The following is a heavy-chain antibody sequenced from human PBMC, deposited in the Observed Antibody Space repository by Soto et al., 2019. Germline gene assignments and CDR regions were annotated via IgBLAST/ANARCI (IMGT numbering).Heavy chain of an antibody. CDR1: GYTFTNYD. CDR2: MNPNSGNT. J-gene: IGHJ4*02. D-gene: IGHD3-9*01. V-gene: IGHV1-8*01. CDR3: VRLPDNVDVLTGRSGYNDY. Sequence: QVQLVQSGAEVKKPGASVKVSCKASGYTFTNYDINWVRHATGQGLEWMGWMNPNSGNTGSAQKFQGRVTMTRDTSINTADMELSSLRSDDTAVYYCVRLPDNVDVLTGRSGYNDYWGQGTLVTVSS.